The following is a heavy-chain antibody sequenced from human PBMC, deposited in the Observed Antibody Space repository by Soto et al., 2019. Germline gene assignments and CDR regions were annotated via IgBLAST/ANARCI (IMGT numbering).Heavy chain of an antibody. CDR3: ATWRNYFDP. Sequence: QVQLVQSGAEVKKPGASVKISCKASEYTFSTYYMNWVRQAPGQGLEWMGLIKPSNDDTIYAQKFQRRVTMTRDSSTGTVYMELSSLTSEDTAVYYCATWRNYFDPWGQGTLVTVSS. CDR1: EYTFSTYY. CDR2: IKPSNDDT. J-gene: IGHJ5*02. V-gene: IGHV1-46*01.